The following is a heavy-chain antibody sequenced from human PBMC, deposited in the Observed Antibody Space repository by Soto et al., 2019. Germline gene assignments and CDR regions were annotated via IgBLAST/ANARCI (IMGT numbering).Heavy chain of an antibody. V-gene: IGHV4-59*08. J-gene: IGHJ4*02. CDR1: GVSIGTYF. CDR3: ASYGRGTYYYGYYFHH. CDR2: IYYRGST. Sequence: SETLSLTCSVSGVSIGTYFWSWLRQSPGKGLEWIGFIYYRGSTTYNPSLRSRVTISVDTSRKDFSLKMTSATAADAAVYYCASYGRGTYYYGYYFHHWGQGTPVTVSS. D-gene: IGHD3-10*01.